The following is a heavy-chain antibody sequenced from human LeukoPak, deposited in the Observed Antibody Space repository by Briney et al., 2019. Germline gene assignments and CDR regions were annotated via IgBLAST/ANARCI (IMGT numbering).Heavy chain of an antibody. D-gene: IGHD6-25*01. J-gene: IGHJ6*02. CDR2: ISSSSSYI. V-gene: IGHV3-21*01. Sequence: GGSLRLSCAASGCTFSSYSMNWVRQAPGKGLEWVSSISSSSSYIYYADSVKGRFTISRDNAKNSLYLQMNSLRAEDTAVYYCARVSGGSPYNYYGMDVWGQGTTVTVSS. CDR1: GCTFSSYS. CDR3: ARVSGGSPYNYYGMDV.